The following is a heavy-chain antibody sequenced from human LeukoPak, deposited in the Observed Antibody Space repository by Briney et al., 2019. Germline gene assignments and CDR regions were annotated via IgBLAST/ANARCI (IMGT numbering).Heavy chain of an antibody. CDR2: ISSSSSYI. Sequence: GSLRLSCAASGFTFSSYSMNWVRQAPGKGLEWVSSISSSSSYIYYADSVKGRFTISRDNAKNSLYLQMNSLRAEDTAVYYCAREDSYGDNHPPFDYWGQGTLVTVSS. CDR1: GFTFSSYS. J-gene: IGHJ4*02. V-gene: IGHV3-21*01. D-gene: IGHD4-17*01. CDR3: AREDSYGDNHPPFDY.